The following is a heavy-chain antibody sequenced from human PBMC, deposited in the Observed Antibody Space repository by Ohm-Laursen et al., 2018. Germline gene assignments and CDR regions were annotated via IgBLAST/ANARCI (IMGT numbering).Heavy chain of an antibody. CDR2: IKQDGSEK. J-gene: IGHJ5*02. CDR3: ARGAYAS. CDR1: GFSFSADW. V-gene: IGHV3-7*01. D-gene: IGHD3-16*01. Sequence: LSLTCAASGFSFSADWMYWVRQAPGKGLEWVANIKQDGSEKYYVDSVKGRFTISRDNAKNSLYLQMNSLRADDTAVYYCARGAYASWGQGTLVTVSS.